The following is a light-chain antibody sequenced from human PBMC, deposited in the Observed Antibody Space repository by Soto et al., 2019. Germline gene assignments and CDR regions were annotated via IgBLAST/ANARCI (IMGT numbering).Light chain of an antibody. V-gene: IGKV1-5*03. CDR1: QSIRSW. J-gene: IGKJ2*01. Sequence: DIQMTQSPSTLSASVGDRVTITCRASQSIRSWLAWYQQKPGTAPKLLIYKASSLGSGVPSRFSGSGSGTEFTLTISSMQPDDFATYYCQQYNSRSDMYTFGQGTKLEIK. CDR3: QQYNSRSDMYT. CDR2: KAS.